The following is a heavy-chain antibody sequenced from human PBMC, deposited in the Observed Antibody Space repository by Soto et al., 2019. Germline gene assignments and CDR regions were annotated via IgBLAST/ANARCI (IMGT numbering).Heavy chain of an antibody. J-gene: IGHJ6*02. CDR1: GYSISSGYY. CDR2: IYHSGST. CDR3: ARGGMGARLDYYYYGMGV. V-gene: IGHV4-38-2*01. Sequence: KPSETLSLTCAVSGYSISSGYYWGWIRQPPGKGLEWIGSIYHSGSTYYNPSLKSRVTISVDTSKNQFSLKLSSVTAADTAVYYCARGGMGARLDYYYYGMGVWGQGTTVTVSS. D-gene: IGHD1-26*01.